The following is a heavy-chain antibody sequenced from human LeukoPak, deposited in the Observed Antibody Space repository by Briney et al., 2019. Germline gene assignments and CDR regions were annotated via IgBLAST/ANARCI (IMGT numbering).Heavy chain of an antibody. CDR3: AREGVLTTVDAFDI. J-gene: IGHJ3*02. CDR2: ISHDGSDK. V-gene: IGHV3-30*04. D-gene: IGHD4-17*01. CDR1: GFTLKIYP. Sequence: GGSLRLSCAASGFTLKIYPMHWVRQAPGKGLEWLSVISHDGSDKNNADSAKGRFIISRDNSKNTIYLQLNSLRPEDTAMYYCAREGVLTTVDAFDIWGLGTMVIVSS.